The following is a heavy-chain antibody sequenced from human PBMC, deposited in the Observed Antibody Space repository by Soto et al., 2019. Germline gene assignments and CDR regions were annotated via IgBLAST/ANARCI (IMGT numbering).Heavy chain of an antibody. V-gene: IGHV3-66*01. CDR1: GFSVTASY. J-gene: IGHJ3*01. D-gene: IGHD3-10*01. CDR3: ARDFRGITGDAFEP. CDR2: IFGGGTT. Sequence: EVQLVESGGSLVQPGGSLRLSCAASGFSVTASYMSWVRQAPGKGLEWVSVIFGGGTTYYPDSVKGRFIVSRDKSKNTLYLQLNSLRAEDTAVYFCARDFRGITGDAFEPWGQGTMVTVSS.